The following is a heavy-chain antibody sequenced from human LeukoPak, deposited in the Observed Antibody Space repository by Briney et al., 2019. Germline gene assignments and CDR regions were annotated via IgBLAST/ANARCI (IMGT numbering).Heavy chain of an antibody. CDR3: AKHSSGWSSSFDY. V-gene: IGHV3-23*01. Sequence: GGSLRLSCEASGFTFSSYAMSWVRQAPGKGLEWVSAISGSGGSTYYADSVKGRFTISRDNSKNTLYVQMNSLRAEDTAVYYCAKHSSGWSSSFDYWGQGTLVTVSS. CDR2: ISGSGGST. D-gene: IGHD6-19*01. J-gene: IGHJ4*02. CDR1: GFTFSSYA.